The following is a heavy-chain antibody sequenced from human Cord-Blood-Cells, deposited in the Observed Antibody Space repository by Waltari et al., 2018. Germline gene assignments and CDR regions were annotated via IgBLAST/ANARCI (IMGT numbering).Heavy chain of an antibody. D-gene: IGHD3-22*01. CDR3: ARSPPLMIVVGTDGFDY. V-gene: IGHV1-2*04. J-gene: IGHJ4*02. CDR1: GYTFTGYY. CDR2: INPNSGGT. Sequence: QVQLVQSGAEVKKPGASVKVSCKASGYTFTGYYMHWVRQAPGQGLEWMGWINPNSGGTKYAQKFQGWVTMTRDTSISTAYMELSRLRSDDTGVYYCARSPPLMIVVGTDGFDYWGQGTLVTVSS.